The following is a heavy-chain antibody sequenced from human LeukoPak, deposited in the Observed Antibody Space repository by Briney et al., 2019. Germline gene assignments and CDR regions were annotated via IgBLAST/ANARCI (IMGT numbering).Heavy chain of an antibody. V-gene: IGHV3-53*01. D-gene: IGHD4/OR15-4a*01. CDR1: GFTVSSDS. Sequence: GGSLRLSCTVSGFTVSSDSMSWVRQAPGKGLEWVSFIYSGGSTHYSDSVKGRLTISRDNSKNTLYLQMNSLRAEDTAVYYCARRAGAYSHPYDYWGQGTLVTVSS. CDR2: IYSGGST. J-gene: IGHJ4*02. CDR3: ARRAGAYSHPYDY.